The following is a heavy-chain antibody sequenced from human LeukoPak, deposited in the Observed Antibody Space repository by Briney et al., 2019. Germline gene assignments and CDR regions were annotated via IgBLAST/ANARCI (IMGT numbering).Heavy chain of an antibody. CDR3: ARDPSYSSSGSWFDV. V-gene: IGHV4-38-2*02. CDR1: GYSISSGYY. CDR2: IYHSGGT. D-gene: IGHD6-13*01. J-gene: IGHJ5*02. Sequence: PSETLSLTCTVSGYSISSGYYWGWIRQPPGKGLEWIGSIYHSGGTYYNPSLKSRVTISVDTSKNQFSLRLSSVTAADTAVYYCARDPSYSSSGSWFDVWGQGTLVTVSS.